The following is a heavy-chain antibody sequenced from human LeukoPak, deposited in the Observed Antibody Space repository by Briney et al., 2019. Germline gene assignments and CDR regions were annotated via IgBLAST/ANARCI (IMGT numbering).Heavy chain of an antibody. Sequence: PGGSLRLSCAASGFTFSSYAMSWVRHDPGKGLEWVSAISGRGGTTYYADSVKGRFPISRDNSKNTLYLQMNSRRAEDTAVYYCAKNQEMATINWYFDLWGRGTLVTVSS. V-gene: IGHV3-23*01. CDR2: ISGRGGTT. D-gene: IGHD5-24*01. J-gene: IGHJ2*01. CDR1: GFTFSSYA. CDR3: AKNQEMATINWYFDL.